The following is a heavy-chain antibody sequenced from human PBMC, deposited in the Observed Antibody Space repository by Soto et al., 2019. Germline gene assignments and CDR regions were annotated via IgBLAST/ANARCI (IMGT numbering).Heavy chain of an antibody. J-gene: IGHJ6*02. CDR1: GFTFDDYG. V-gene: IGHV3-20*04. CDR2: INWNGGST. CDR3: ASETEIPAAISSFYYYYGMDV. D-gene: IGHD2-2*02. Sequence: EVQLVESGGGVVRPGGSLRLSCAASGFTFDDYGMSWVRQAPGKGLAWVSGINWNGGSTGYADSVKGRFTISRDNAKNSLYLQMNSLRAEDTALYYCASETEIPAAISSFYYYYGMDVWGQGTTVTVSS.